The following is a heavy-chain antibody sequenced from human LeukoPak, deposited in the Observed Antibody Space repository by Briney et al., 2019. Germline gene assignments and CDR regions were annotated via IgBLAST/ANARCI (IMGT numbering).Heavy chain of an antibody. D-gene: IGHD2/OR15-2a*01. J-gene: IGHJ4*02. CDR1: GFTFSSYW. V-gene: IGHV3-7*01. CDR2: IKEDGSEK. CDR3: ARDGFLAPGTFDS. Sequence: GGSLRLSCVASGFTFSSYWMSWVRQAPGKGLEWVANIKEDGSEKHYLDSVKGRFTISRDNAKNSLYLQVNSLRAEDTAIYYCARDGFLAPGTFDSWGQGTLVTVSS.